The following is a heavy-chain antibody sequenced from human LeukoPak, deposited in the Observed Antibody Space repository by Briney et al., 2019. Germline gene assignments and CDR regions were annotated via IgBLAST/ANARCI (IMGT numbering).Heavy chain of an antibody. Sequence: SETLSLTCTVSGGSISSYYWSWIRQPPGKGLEWIGYIYYSGSTNYNPSLKSRDTISVDTSKNQFSLKLSSVTAADTAVYYCARALKQLAPFYYYYYMDVWGKGTTVTVSS. CDR3: ARALKQLAPFYYYYYMDV. J-gene: IGHJ6*03. CDR1: GGSISSYY. CDR2: IYYSGST. D-gene: IGHD6-6*01. V-gene: IGHV4-59*01.